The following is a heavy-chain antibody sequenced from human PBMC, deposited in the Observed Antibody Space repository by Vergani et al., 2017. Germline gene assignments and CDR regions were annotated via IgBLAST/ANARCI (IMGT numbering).Heavy chain of an antibody. Sequence: QVQLHESGPGLVKPSETLTLTCDVSDSSIMTNPYWGWFRQSPGKGMEWIGCIHHSGDTHYNSSLKSRVSISIVSSSKFSLSLTSVTVADTAIYYCARHRGSGGFFPSSYFYGMDVWGHGTTVTVS. D-gene: IGHD3-10*01. CDR3: ARHRGSGGFFPSSYFYGMDV. CDR2: IHHSGDT. V-gene: IGHV4-38-2*01. CDR1: DSSIMTNPY. J-gene: IGHJ6*02.